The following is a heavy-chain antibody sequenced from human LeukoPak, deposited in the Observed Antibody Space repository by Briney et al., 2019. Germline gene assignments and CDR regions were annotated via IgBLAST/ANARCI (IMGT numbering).Heavy chain of an antibody. CDR2: IYYSGST. V-gene: IGHV4-59*01. Sequence: PSETLSLTCTVSGGSISSYYWSWIRQPPGKGLEWIGYIYYSGSTNYNPSLKSRVTISVDTSKNQFSLKLSSVTAADTAVCYCARDTAMKRWGQGTLVTVSS. CDR1: GGSISSYY. D-gene: IGHD5-18*01. CDR3: ARDTAMKR. J-gene: IGHJ4*02.